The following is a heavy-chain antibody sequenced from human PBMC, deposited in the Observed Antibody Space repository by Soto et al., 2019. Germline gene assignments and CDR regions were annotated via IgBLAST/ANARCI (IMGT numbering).Heavy chain of an antibody. V-gene: IGHV1-24*01. CDR1: GYTLTELS. CDR3: ATAGVLVPAAQYYYYYGMDV. Sequence: ASVKVSCKVPGYTLTELSMHWVRQAPGKGLEWMGGFDPEDGETIYAQKFQGRVTMTEDTSTDTAYMELSSLRSEDTAVYYCATAGVLVPAAQYYYYYGMDVWGQGTTVTVSS. D-gene: IGHD2-2*01. J-gene: IGHJ6*02. CDR2: FDPEDGET.